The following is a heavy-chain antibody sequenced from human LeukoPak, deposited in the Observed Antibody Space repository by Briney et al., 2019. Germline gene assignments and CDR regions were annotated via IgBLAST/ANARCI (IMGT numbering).Heavy chain of an antibody. D-gene: IGHD3-10*01. CDR1: GHTFTSYG. J-gene: IGHJ4*02. CDR2: ISAYNGNT. Sequence: ASVKVSCKASGHTFTSYGISWVRQAPGQGLEWMGWISAYNGNTNYAQKLQGRVTMTTDTSTSTAYMELRSLRSDDTAVYYCARDTLAMVRGVITQWGQGTLVTVSS. V-gene: IGHV1-18*01. CDR3: ARDTLAMVRGVITQ.